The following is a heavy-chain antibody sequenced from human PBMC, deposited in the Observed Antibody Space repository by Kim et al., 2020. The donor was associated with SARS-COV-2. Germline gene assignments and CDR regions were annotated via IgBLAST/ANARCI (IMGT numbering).Heavy chain of an antibody. Sequence: ASVKVSCKASGYTFTSYAMNWVRQAPGQGLEWLGWINTITGNPTYSQGFTGRFVFSLDTSVSTAYLQISSLKAEDTAVYYCATQTTYYSDSSGAFDIWGQGTMVTVSS. CDR2: INTITGNP. CDR1: GYTFTSYA. D-gene: IGHD3-22*01. CDR3: ATQTTYYSDSSGAFDI. J-gene: IGHJ3*02. V-gene: IGHV7-4-1*02.